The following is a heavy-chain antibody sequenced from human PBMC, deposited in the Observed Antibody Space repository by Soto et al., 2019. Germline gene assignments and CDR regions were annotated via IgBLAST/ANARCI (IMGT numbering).Heavy chain of an antibody. Sequence: VSVNLYCKTAGYTISRYGISWVRQAPRQGLEWMGWISAYNGNTNYAQKLQGRVTMTTDTSTSTAYMELRSLRSDDTAVYYCARRDIVVVPDYYGMDVWGQGTTVTVSS. D-gene: IGHD2-2*01. J-gene: IGHJ6*02. V-gene: IGHV1-18*01. CDR1: GYTISRYG. CDR3: ARRDIVVVPDYYGMDV. CDR2: ISAYNGNT.